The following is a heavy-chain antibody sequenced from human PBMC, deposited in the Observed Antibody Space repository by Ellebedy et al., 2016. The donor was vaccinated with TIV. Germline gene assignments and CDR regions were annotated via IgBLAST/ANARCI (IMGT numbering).Heavy chain of an antibody. CDR2: IIPIFGTA. V-gene: IGHV1-69*05. CDR3: ARGVVEDY. D-gene: IGHD3-16*01. CDR1: GGTFSSYA. J-gene: IGHJ4*02. Sequence: SVKVSCXASGGTFSSYAISWVRQAPGQGLEWMGGIIPIFGTANYAQKFQGRVTMTRNTSISTAYMELSSLRSEDTAVYYCARGVVEDYWGQGTLVTVSS.